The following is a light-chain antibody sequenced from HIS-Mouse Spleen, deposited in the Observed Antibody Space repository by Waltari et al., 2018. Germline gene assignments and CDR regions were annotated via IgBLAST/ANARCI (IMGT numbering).Light chain of an antibody. Sequence: QSALTQPPSVSGSPGQSVTISCTGTSSDVGSYNRVSWYQQPPGTAPKLMIYEVSNRPSVVPDRFSGSKAGNTASLPISGLQAEDEADYYCSSYTSSSTVVFGGGTKLTVL. CDR1: SSDVGSYNR. V-gene: IGLV2-18*02. CDR2: EVS. J-gene: IGLJ2*01. CDR3: SSYTSSSTVV.